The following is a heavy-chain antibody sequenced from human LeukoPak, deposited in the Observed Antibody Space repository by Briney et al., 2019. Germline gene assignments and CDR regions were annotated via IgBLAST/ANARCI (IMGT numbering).Heavy chain of an antibody. Sequence: SETLSLTCIVSGGSISSSSYYWVWIPQPQGMGLEWIGSTCCSGSTYYNPSIESRVTVSVDTSKNQFSLKLSSVTAADTAVYYCARDELGYCSGGYCYWDYFDYWGQGTLVTVSS. CDR3: ARDELGYCSGGYCYWDYFDY. CDR2: TCCSGST. D-gene: IGHD2-15*01. V-gene: IGHV4-39*02. CDR1: GGSISSSSYY. J-gene: IGHJ4*02.